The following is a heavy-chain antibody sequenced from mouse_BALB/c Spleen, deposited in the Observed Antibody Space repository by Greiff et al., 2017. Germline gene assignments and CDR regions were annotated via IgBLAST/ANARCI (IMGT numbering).Heavy chain of an antibody. CDR3: ARHVDGYVGAMDY. CDR1: GFTFSSYT. CDR2: ISNGGGST. J-gene: IGHJ4*01. Sequence: EVKLVESGGGLVQPGGSLKLSCAASGFTFSSYTMSWVRQTPEKRLEWVAYISNGGGSTYYPDTVKGRFTISRDNAKNTLYLQMSSLKSEDTAMYYCARHVDGYVGAMDYWGQGTSVTVSS. D-gene: IGHD1-2*01. V-gene: IGHV5-12-2*01.